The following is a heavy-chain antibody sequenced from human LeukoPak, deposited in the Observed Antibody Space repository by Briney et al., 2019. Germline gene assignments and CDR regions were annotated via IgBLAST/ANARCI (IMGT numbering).Heavy chain of an antibody. V-gene: IGHV3-21*01. Sequence: GVSLRLSCAGSGFIFSNYSMNCFCPAPGKWLEWVSSISSSSTYIYYADPVKARFTISRDNANNSLYLQMNSLRAEDTALYYCARHRRISFWGQGTLVTVSS. CDR2: ISSSSTYI. D-gene: IGHD1-14*01. CDR3: ARHRRISF. CDR1: GFIFSNYS. J-gene: IGHJ4*02.